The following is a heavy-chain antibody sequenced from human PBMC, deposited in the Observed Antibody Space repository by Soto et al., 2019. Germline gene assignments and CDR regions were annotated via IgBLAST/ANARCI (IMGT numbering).Heavy chain of an antibody. V-gene: IGHV1-69*13. J-gene: IGHJ5*02. CDR1: GGTFSSYA. CDR2: IIPIFGTA. D-gene: IGHD3-3*01. Sequence: VASVKVSCKASGGTFSSYAISWVRQAPGQGLEWMGGIIPIFGTANYAQKFQGRVTITADESTSTAYMELSSLRSEDTAVYYCAAGVVISLSVFPNWFDPWGQGTLVTVSS. CDR3: AAGVVISLSVFPNWFDP.